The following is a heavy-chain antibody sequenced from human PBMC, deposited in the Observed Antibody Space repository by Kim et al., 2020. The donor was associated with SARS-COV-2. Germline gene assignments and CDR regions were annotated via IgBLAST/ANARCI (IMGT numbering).Heavy chain of an antibody. D-gene: IGHD2-21*02. J-gene: IGHJ4*02. V-gene: IGHV4-30-2*01. CDR2: ST. CDR3: ARVGDEGFDY. Sequence: STYYHPPLKSRVSISVARSQNQFSLKRSSVTAADTAVYYCARVGDEGFDYRGQGTLVTVSS.